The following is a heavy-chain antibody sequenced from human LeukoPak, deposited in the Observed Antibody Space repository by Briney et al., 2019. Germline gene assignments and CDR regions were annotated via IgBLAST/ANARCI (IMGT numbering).Heavy chain of an antibody. CDR1: GFTFDDYG. Sequence: GGSLRLSCAASGFTFDDYGMSWVRQAPGKGLEWVSGINWNGGSTGYADSVKGRFTISRDNAKNSLFLQMSSLRAEDTAVYYCAKPPYYYDSSGFAFDIWGQGAMITVSS. D-gene: IGHD3-22*01. J-gene: IGHJ3*02. CDR2: INWNGGST. CDR3: AKPPYYYDSSGFAFDI. V-gene: IGHV3-20*04.